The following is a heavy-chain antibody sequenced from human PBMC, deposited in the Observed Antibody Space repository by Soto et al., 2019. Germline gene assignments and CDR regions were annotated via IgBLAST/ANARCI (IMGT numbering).Heavy chain of an antibody. CDR3: AKDLSPNMGCMDV. J-gene: IGHJ6*02. CDR2: ITGSGGTT. V-gene: IGHV3-23*01. D-gene: IGHD3-10*01. CDR1: GFTFSSYA. Sequence: EVQLLESGGDLVQPGASLRLSCAASGFTFSSYAMSWVRQAPGKGLEWVSSITGSGGTTFYADSVKGRLTISRDNSKNTLYVQMDILRAEDTAVYYCAKDLSPNMGCMDVWGPGTTVTVSS.